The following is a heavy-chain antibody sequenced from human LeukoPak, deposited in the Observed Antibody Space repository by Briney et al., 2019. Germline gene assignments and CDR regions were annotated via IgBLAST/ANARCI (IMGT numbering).Heavy chain of an antibody. CDR3: AKGYRAGGDY. V-gene: IGHV3-23*01. D-gene: IGHD1-1*01. J-gene: IGHJ4*02. Sequence: GGSLRLSCAASGFIFSSYAMSWVRQAPGKGLEWVSGISGSGGSTYYADSVKGRFTISRDNSKNTLYLQMNSLRAEDTAVYYCAKGYRAGGDYWGQGTLVTVSS. CDR2: ISGSGGST. CDR1: GFIFSSYA.